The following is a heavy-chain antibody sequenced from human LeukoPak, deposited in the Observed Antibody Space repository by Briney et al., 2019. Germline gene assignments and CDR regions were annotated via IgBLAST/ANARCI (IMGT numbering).Heavy chain of an antibody. CDR2: IYYSGST. CDR3: ARGFYDVLTGYPYYFDY. V-gene: IGHV4-61*01. CDR1: AASVSRRSYS. D-gene: IGHD3-9*01. Sequence: SETLSLTYTVSAASVSRRSYSCSWLRQPPGKGLEWIGYIYYSGSTNYSPSIKSRVTISVDTSKNQFSLKLSSVTAADTAVFYCARGFYDVLTGYPYYFDYWGQGILVTVSS. J-gene: IGHJ4*02.